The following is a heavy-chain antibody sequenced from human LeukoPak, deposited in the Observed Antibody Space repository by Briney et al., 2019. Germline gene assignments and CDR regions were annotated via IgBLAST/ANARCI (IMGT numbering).Heavy chain of an antibody. CDR3: ARRMGNLTKRIAAALRDWYFGL. Sequence: PGGSLRLSCAASGFTFSSYWMSWVRQAPGKGLGWVANIKQDGSEKYYVDSVKGRFTISRDNAKNSLYLQMNSLRAEDTAVYYCARRMGNLTKRIAAALRDWYFGLWGRGTLVTVSS. J-gene: IGHJ2*01. CDR1: GFTFSSYW. CDR2: IKQDGSEK. D-gene: IGHD6-13*01. V-gene: IGHV3-7*01.